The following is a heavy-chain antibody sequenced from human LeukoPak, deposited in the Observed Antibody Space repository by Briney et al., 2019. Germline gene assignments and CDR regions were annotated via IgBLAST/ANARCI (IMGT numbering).Heavy chain of an antibody. D-gene: IGHD2-2*01. CDR1: GYTFTSYG. V-gene: IGHV1-18*01. J-gene: IGHJ4*02. CDR2: ISPYSGYT. Sequence: ASVKVSCKASGYTFTSYGISWVRQAPGQGLEWMGWISPYSGYTNYAQKLQGRVTVTTDTSTSTAYMELKSLRSDDTAVYYCARDSTALDYWGQGTLVTASS. CDR3: ARDSTALDY.